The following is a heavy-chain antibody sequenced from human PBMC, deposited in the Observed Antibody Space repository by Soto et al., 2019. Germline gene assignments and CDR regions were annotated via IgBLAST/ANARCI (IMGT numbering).Heavy chain of an antibody. CDR3: ATQEVGGTYVYTFDP. D-gene: IGHD1-26*01. V-gene: IGHV4-39*01. Sequence: SETLSLTCTVSGDSIRNVNYYWGWIRQPPGKGLEWFGSIYYSGSTYYNPSLKRRVTISVDTSKNQFSLKLSSVTAADTAVYYCATQEVGGTYVYTFDPWGQGTLVTVSS. CDR2: IYYSGST. CDR1: GDSIRNVNYY. J-gene: IGHJ5*02.